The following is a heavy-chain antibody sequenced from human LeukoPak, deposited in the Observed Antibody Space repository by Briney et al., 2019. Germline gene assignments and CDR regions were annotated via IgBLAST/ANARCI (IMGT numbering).Heavy chain of an antibody. J-gene: IGHJ4*02. V-gene: IGHV4-59*12. CDR2: IYHSGST. D-gene: IGHD6-19*01. CDR1: GGSISSYY. CDR3: ARDGAVASLGY. Sequence: KSSETLSLTCTVSGGSISSYYWSWIRQPPGKRLEWIGYIYHSGSTNYNSSLKSRVTISVDTSKNQFSLKLSSVTAADTAVYYCARDGAVASLGYWGQGTLVTVSS.